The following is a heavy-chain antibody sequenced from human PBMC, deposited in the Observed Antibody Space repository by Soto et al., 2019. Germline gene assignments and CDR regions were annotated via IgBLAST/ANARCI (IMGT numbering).Heavy chain of an antibody. D-gene: IGHD3-16*01. Sequence: QITLKESGPSLVKPTETLTLTCTFSGFSLSSSGVGVAWIRQPPGKPLEWLALIYWDDDKYTSPSLKSRLTITKDTSKNQVVLLMTNMDPADTAPYFCVHLHTGGRFVSSGQGTLVTVSS. V-gene: IGHV2-5*02. CDR2: IYWDDDK. J-gene: IGHJ4*02. CDR1: GFSLSSSGVG. CDR3: VHLHTGGRFVS.